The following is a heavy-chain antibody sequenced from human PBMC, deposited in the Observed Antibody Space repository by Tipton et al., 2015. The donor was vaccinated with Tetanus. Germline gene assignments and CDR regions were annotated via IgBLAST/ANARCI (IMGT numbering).Heavy chain of an antibody. Sequence: GLVKPSETLSLTCSVSGYSIHSGTYYWGWIRQSPGRGLEWIGTVFHSGTTYYNPSLKSRVTISVDTSKNQFSLKLTSVTAADTAVYYCARWIAVTGTDFDFWGQGTLVTVSS. CDR2: VFHSGTT. CDR3: ARWIAVTGTDFDF. J-gene: IGHJ4*02. V-gene: IGHV4-39*01. CDR1: GYSIHSGTYY. D-gene: IGHD6-19*01.